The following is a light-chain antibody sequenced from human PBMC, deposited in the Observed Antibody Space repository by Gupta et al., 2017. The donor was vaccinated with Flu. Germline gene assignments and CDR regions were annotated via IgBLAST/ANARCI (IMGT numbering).Light chain of an antibody. CDR1: SLRNSY. J-gene: IGLJ2*01. CDR2: AKN. CDR3: NSRESTDNHQAV. Sequence: SSELTQHPAVSVALRQTVRTTCQDDSLRNSYATWYQQKPGQAPDLVIYAKNIRPSGIPDRISGSSSGNTASLTITGAQAEEEADYYCNSRESTDNHQAVFGGGTKLTVL. V-gene: IGLV3-19*01.